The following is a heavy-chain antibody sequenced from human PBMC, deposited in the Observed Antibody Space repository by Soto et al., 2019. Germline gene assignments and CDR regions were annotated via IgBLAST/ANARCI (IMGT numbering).Heavy chain of an antibody. J-gene: IGHJ2*01. CDR2: IYHSGST. Sequence: QVQLQESGPGLVKPSGTLSLTCAVSGGSISSSNLWSWVRQPPGKGLEWIGEIYHSGSTNYNPSLKSRVTISVDKSKNQFSLKLSSVTAADTAVYYCARDPTHDTISRLGFFDLWGRGTLVTVSS. CDR3: ARDPTHDTISRLGFFDL. V-gene: IGHV4-4*02. D-gene: IGHD3-3*01. CDR1: GGSISSSNL.